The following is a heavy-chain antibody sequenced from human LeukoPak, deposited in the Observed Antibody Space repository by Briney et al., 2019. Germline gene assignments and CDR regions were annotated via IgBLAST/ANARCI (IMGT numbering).Heavy chain of an antibody. CDR3: AKSKGSYSGYYYSPLDY. J-gene: IGHJ4*02. CDR1: GFTFSSYA. D-gene: IGHD3-22*01. CDR2: ISGSGGST. Sequence: PGGSLRLSCAASGFTFSSYAMSWVRQAPGKGLECVSAISGSGGSTYYADSVKGRFTISRDNSKNTLYLQMNSLRAEDTAVYYCAKSKGSYSGYYYSPLDYWGQGTLVTVSS. V-gene: IGHV3-23*01.